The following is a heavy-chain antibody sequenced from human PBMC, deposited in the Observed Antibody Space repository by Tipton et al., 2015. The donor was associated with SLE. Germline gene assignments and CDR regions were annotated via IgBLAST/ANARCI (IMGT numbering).Heavy chain of an antibody. CDR1: GFTFSSYG. V-gene: IGHV3-30*18. CDR2: IWYDGSNK. D-gene: IGHD1-26*01. Sequence: SLRLSCAASGFTFSSYGMHWVRQAPGKGLEGVAVIWYDGSNKYYADSVKGRFTISRDNSKNTLYLQMNSLRAEDTAVYYCAKDRGATSYYYYGMDVWGQGTTVTVSS. CDR3: AKDRGATSYYYYGMDV. J-gene: IGHJ6*02.